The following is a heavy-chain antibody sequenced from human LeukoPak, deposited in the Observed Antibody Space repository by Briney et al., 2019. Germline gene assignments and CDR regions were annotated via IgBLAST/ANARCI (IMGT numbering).Heavy chain of an antibody. CDR2: ISYDGSNK. V-gene: IGHV3-30*03. Sequence: GRSLRLSCAASGFTFSRYAMHWVRQAPGKGLEWVALISYDGSNKYYVDSVKGRFTISRDNSKYTLYLQMNSLRTEDTAVYYCARDFRNTMIVVGYYFDFGHQGARVTVSS. J-gene: IGHJ4*02. CDR1: GFTFSRYA. D-gene: IGHD3-22*01. CDR3: ARDFRNTMIVVGYYFDF.